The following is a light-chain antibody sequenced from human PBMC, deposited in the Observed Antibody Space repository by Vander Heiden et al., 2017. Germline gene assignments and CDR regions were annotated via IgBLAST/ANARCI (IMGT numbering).Light chain of an antibody. J-gene: IGKJ4*01. Sequence: ELVMTQSPATLSVSPGERGTLPCRASQSVSSNLAWYQQKPGQAPRLLIYGASTSATGIPARFSGSGSGTEFTLTISSLQSEDFAVYYCQQYNNWPPLTFGGGTKVEIK. V-gene: IGKV3-15*01. CDR2: GAS. CDR3: QQYNNWPPLT. CDR1: QSVSSN.